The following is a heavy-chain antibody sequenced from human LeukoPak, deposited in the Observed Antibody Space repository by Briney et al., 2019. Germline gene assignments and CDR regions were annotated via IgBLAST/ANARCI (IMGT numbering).Heavy chain of an antibody. CDR2: ISRSGTGI. J-gene: IGHJ3*02. CDR1: GFTFSDYY. V-gene: IGHV3-11*04. CDR3: ARDPYYYNSGSFAAFDI. D-gene: IGHD3-10*01. Sequence: GGSLRLSCAASGFTFSDYYMSWIRQAPGKGLEWVSYISRSGTGIYYPDPVKGRFAISRDNDKNSLYLQMDSLTAEDTALYYCARDPYYYNSGSFAAFDIWGQGTMVTVSS.